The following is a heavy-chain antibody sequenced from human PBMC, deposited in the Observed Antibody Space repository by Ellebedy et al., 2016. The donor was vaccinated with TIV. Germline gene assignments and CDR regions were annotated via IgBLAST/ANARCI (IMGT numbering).Heavy chain of an antibody. V-gene: IGHV3-30*03. Sequence: GESLKISCAASGFTFSNYGMHWVRQAPGKGMEWVAVISYDGINKYYADSVKDRFTISRDNSKDTLYLQMNSLRAEDTAVYYWARDQGYGTSSFTAFDYWGQGILVTVSS. D-gene: IGHD3-10*01. CDR1: GFTFSNYG. CDR3: ARDQGYGTSSFTAFDY. CDR2: ISYDGINK. J-gene: IGHJ4*02.